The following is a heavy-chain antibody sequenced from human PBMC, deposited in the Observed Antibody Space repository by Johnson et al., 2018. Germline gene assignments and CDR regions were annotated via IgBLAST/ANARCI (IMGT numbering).Heavy chain of an antibody. D-gene: IGHD4-17*01. CDR1: GGSIGSYF. J-gene: IGHJ4*02. Sequence: QVQLVQSGPGLVKPSETLSLTCPVSGGSIGSYFWSWIRQPPGTGLEWIGYIYQSGYTNYNPSLRGRGTISVDTSKNQFSLRLSSVTAAATAVYFCARGLRPTPYYFEYWGQGTLVTFSS. V-gene: IGHV4-59*01. CDR2: IYQSGYT. CDR3: ARGLRPTPYYFEY.